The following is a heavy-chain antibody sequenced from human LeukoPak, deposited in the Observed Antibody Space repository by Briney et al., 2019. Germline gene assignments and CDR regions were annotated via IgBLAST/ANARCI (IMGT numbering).Heavy chain of an antibody. J-gene: IGHJ3*02. CDR3: TRDALRGSGLFSGDAFDI. CDR2: VRSKTYGGTT. V-gene: IGHV3-49*04. Sequence: GGSLRLSCTSSGFTFGDYAVSWVRQAPGKGLEWLGFVRSKTYGGTTEYAASVKGRFTISRDDSKSIDYLQINSLITEDTAIYYCTRDALRGSGLFSGDAFDIWGQGTVVTVSS. D-gene: IGHD5-12*01. CDR1: GFTFGDYA.